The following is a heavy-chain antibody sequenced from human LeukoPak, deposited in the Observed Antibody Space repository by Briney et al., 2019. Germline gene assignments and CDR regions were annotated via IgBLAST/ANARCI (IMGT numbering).Heavy chain of an antibody. J-gene: IGHJ4*02. CDR3: AIRAGAYSHPYDY. CDR2: IKPDGGET. CDR1: GFTFSNAW. D-gene: IGHD4/OR15-4a*01. Sequence: AGGSLRLSCAASGFTFSNAWMNWVRQAPGKGLEWVANIKPDGGETYYVDSVKGRFTISRDNAKSSLYLQMNSLRAEDTAVYYCAIRAGAYSHPYDYWGQGTLVTVS. V-gene: IGHV3-7*01.